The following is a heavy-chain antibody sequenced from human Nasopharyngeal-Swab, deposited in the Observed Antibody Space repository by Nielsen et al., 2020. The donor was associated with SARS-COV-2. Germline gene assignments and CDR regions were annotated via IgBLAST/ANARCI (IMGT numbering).Heavy chain of an antibody. CDR3: ARAKYSGYEVYY. Sequence: ASVKVSCKASGYTFTGYYMHWVRQAHGQGLEWMGWINPNSGGTNYAQKFQGRVTMTRDTSISTAYMELSRLRSDDTAVYYCARAKYSGYEVYYWGQGTLVTVSS. D-gene: IGHD5-12*01. CDR1: GYTFTGYY. J-gene: IGHJ4*02. V-gene: IGHV1-2*02. CDR2: INPNSGGT.